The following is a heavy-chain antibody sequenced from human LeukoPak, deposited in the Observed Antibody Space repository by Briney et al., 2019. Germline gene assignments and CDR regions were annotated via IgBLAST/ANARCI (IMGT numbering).Heavy chain of an antibody. Sequence: PGGSLTLSCAASGFTFSSYSMSWVRQAPGKGLEWVSAIIGSGGSTYDADSVKGRFAISRDNSKNTLYLQMNSLRAEDTAVYYCAKAPNYDYVWGSYRDDAFDIWGQGTMVTVSS. J-gene: IGHJ3*02. D-gene: IGHD3-16*02. V-gene: IGHV3-23*01. CDR3: AKAPNYDYVWGSYRDDAFDI. CDR1: GFTFSSYS. CDR2: IIGSGGST.